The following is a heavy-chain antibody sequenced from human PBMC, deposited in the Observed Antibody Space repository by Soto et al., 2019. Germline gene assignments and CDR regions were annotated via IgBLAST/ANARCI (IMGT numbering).Heavy chain of an antibody. Sequence: SETLSLTCTVSGGSISSSSYYWGWIRQPPGKGLEWIGSIYYSGSTYYNPSLKSRVTISVDTSKNQFSLKLSSVTAADTAVYYCARLHYGSGSYYNYWFDPWRQGTLVTVSS. CDR2: IYYSGST. CDR1: GGSISSSSYY. D-gene: IGHD3-10*01. J-gene: IGHJ5*02. CDR3: ARLHYGSGSYYNYWFDP. V-gene: IGHV4-39*01.